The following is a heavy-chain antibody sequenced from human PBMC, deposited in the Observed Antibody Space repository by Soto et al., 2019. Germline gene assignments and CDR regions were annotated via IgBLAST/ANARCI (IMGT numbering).Heavy chain of an antibody. Sequence: EVQLVESGGGLVQPGGSLRLSCAASGFTFSSYSMNWVRQAPGKGLEWVSYISSSSSTIYYADSVKGRCTISRDKAKNSLYLQMNSLRDEDTAVYYCAREAAAGYLNWFDPWGQGTLVTVSS. CDR1: GFTFSSYS. D-gene: IGHD6-13*01. CDR2: ISSSSSTI. V-gene: IGHV3-48*02. J-gene: IGHJ5*02. CDR3: AREAAAGYLNWFDP.